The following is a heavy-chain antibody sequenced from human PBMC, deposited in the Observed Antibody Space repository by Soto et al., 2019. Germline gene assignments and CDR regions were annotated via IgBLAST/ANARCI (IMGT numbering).Heavy chain of an antibody. J-gene: IGHJ6*03. CDR2: INAGNGNT. CDR1: GYTFTSYA. Sequence: QVQLVQSGAEVKKPGASVKVSCKASGYTFTSYAMHWVRQAPGQRLEWMGWINAGNGNTKYSQKFQGRVTLTRDTSASTAYMELSSLRSEDTAVYYCARDFAVVPAAMRDYYYYYMDVWGKGTTVTVSS. V-gene: IGHV1-3*01. D-gene: IGHD2-2*01. CDR3: ARDFAVVPAAMRDYYYYYMDV.